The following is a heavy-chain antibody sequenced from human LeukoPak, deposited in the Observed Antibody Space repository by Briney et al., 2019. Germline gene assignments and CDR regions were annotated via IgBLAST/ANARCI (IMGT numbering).Heavy chain of an antibody. J-gene: IGHJ4*02. CDR3: AGGSGFLTDY. CDR2: IKQDGSEK. CDR1: GLTFSGQC. Sequence: GGSLRLSCAASGLTFSGQCMSWVRQAPGKGLEWVANIKQDGSEKYYVDSVKGRFTISRGNAKNSLYLQMNSLRVEDTAVYYCAGGSGFLTDYWGQGTLVTVSS. D-gene: IGHD3-22*01. V-gene: IGHV3-7*04.